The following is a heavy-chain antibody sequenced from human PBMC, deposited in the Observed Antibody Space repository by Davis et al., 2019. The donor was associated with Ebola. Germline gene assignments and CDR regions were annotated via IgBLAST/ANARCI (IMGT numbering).Heavy chain of an antibody. CDR3: ARYGSGSYFGFDY. Sequence: PGGSLRLSCAASGFTFSSYEMNWVRQDPVKGLEWVSYISGSGSTIYYADSVKGRFTISRDNAKNSVYLQMNSLRAEDTAVYYCARYGSGSYFGFDYWGQGTLVTVSS. V-gene: IGHV3-48*03. CDR1: GFTFSSYE. J-gene: IGHJ4*02. CDR2: ISGSGSTI. D-gene: IGHD3-10*01.